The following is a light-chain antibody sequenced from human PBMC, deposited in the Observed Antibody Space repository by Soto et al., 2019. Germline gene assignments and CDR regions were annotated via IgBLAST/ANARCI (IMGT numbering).Light chain of an antibody. CDR3: QQYCSSPYT. J-gene: IGKJ2*01. V-gene: IGKV3-20*01. CDR1: QSVSSSY. CDR2: GAS. Sequence: EIVLTQSPGTLSLSPGERATLSCRASQSVSSSYLAWYQQKPGQAPRLLIYGASIRATAIPDRFSGSGSGTDFTLNISRLEPEDFAVYYCQQYCSSPYTFGQGTKLEIK.